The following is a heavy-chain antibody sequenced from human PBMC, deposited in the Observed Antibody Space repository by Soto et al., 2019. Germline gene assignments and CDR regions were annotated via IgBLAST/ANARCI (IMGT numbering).Heavy chain of an antibody. CDR1: GFTFSSYS. CDR2: ISSSSSNI. J-gene: IGHJ6*02. V-gene: IGHV3-21*01. Sequence: EVQLVESGGGLVKPGGSLRLSCAASGFTFSSYSLNWVRQAPGKGLEWVSSISSSSSNIYYADSVKGRFTISRDNAKNSLYLQMTMLRAEETAVYYGARVPDSSSSDTLTWDYGIDDWGQGTTVTVSS. D-gene: IGHD6-13*01. CDR3: ARVPDSSSSDTLTWDYGIDD.